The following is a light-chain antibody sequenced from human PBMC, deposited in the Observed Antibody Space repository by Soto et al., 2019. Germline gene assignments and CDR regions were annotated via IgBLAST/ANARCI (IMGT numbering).Light chain of an antibody. Sequence: VLTQSPATLSVSPGESATLSCRASQSISSHLAWYQQKPGQAPRLLIYGASTRATGSPARFSGSGSGTEFTLTIRSLQSEEFALYYCQQSKTRPWTFGQGTKVEI. CDR3: QQSKTRPWT. J-gene: IGKJ1*01. CDR1: QSISSH. CDR2: GAS. V-gene: IGKV3-15*01.